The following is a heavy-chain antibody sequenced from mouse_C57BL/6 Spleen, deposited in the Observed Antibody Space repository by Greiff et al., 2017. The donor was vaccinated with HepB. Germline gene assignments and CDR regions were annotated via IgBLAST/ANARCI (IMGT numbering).Heavy chain of an antibody. D-gene: IGHD1-1*01. V-gene: IGHV1-64*01. CDR2: IHPNSGST. Sequence: QVQLQQPGAELVKPGASVKLSCMASGYTFTSYWMHWVQQRPGQGLEWIGTIHPNSGSTNYNEKFKSKATLTVDKSSSKAYMQLSSLTSEDSAVYYCALTTGVAGFDYWGQGTTLTVSS. J-gene: IGHJ2*01. CDR3: ALTTGVAGFDY. CDR1: GYTFTSYW.